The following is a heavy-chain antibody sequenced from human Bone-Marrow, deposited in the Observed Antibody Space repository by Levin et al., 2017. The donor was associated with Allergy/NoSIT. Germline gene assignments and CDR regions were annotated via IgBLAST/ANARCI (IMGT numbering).Heavy chain of an antibody. D-gene: IGHD6-13*01. CDR3: ARDRPLYSSSWYIWTHIQH. CDR2: ISYDGSNK. J-gene: IGHJ1*01. V-gene: IGHV3-30-3*01. CDR1: GFTFSSYA. Sequence: PGGSLRLSCAASGFTFSSYAMHWVRQAPGKGLEWVAVISYDGSNKYYADSVKGRFTISRDNSKNTLYLQMNSLRAEDTAVYYCARDRPLYSSSWYIWTHIQHWGQGTLVTVSS.